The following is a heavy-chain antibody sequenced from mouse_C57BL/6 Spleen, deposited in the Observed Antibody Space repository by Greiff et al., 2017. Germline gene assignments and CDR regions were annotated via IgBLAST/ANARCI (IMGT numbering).Heavy chain of an antibody. CDR3: ARGGFRGRGLYAMDY. CDR1: GYAFSSSW. J-gene: IGHJ4*01. D-gene: IGHD3-3*01. Sequence: QVQLQQSGPELVKPGASVKISCKASGYAFSSSWMNWVKQRPGKGLEWIGRIYPGDGDTNYNGKFKGKATLTADKSSSTAYMQLSSLTSEDSAVYCCARGGFRGRGLYAMDYWGQGTSVTVSS. V-gene: IGHV1-82*01. CDR2: IYPGDGDT.